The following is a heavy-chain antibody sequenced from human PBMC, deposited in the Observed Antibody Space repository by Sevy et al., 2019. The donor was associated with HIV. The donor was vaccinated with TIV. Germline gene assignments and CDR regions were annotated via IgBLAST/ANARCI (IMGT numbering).Heavy chain of an antibody. CDR3: AKEWTVLSDWYGEFDY. J-gene: IGHJ4*02. D-gene: IGHD6-19*01. Sequence: GGSLRLSCAASGFTFTNYGMHWVRQAPGKGLEWVSGISNSGANTYYADSVRGRFTVSRDNSKNTVYLQWNSLRAEDTAIYYCAKEWTVLSDWYGEFDYWGQGTLVTVSS. V-gene: IGHV3-23*01. CDR2: ISNSGANT. CDR1: GFTFTNYG.